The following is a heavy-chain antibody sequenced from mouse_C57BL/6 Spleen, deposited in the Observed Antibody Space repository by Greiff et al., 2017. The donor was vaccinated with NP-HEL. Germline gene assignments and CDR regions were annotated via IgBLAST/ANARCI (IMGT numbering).Heavy chain of an antibody. CDR3: AREVYYDYDEGYYYAMDY. CDR1: GYSITSGYY. V-gene: IGHV3-6*01. J-gene: IGHJ4*01. CDR2: ISYDGSN. D-gene: IGHD2-4*01. Sequence: EVQLQESGPGLVKPSQSLSLTCSVTGYSITSGYYWNWIRQFPGNKLEWMGYISYDGSNNYNPSLKNRISITRDTSKNQFFLKLNSVTTEDTATYYCAREVYYDYDEGYYYAMDYWGQGTSVTVSS.